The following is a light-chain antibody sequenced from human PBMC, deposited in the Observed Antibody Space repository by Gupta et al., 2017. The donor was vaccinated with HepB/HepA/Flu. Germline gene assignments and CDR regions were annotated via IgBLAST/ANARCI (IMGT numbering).Light chain of an antibody. Sequence: QSVLTQPPSASGTPGQRVTISCSGSSSDIGSNNVNWYQQLPGTAPKLLIYCNNQRPSGVPDRFSGSKSGNTASLAISGLQSEDEADDYCAAWDDSLNGWVFGGGTKLTVL. CDR1: SSDIGSNN. V-gene: IGLV1-44*01. CDR2: CNN. J-gene: IGLJ3*02. CDR3: AAWDDSLNGWV.